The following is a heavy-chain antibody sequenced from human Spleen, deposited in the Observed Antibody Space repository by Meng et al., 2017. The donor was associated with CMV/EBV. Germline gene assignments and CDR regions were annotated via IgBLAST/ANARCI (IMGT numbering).Heavy chain of an antibody. CDR3: ARALCSSCPLVDY. CDR1: GASISSGRSY. V-gene: IGHV4-39*07. D-gene: IGHD6-13*01. Sequence: SETLSLTCTVSGASISSGRSYWDWIRQPPGKGLDWIGIVYYSGVTFYNPSLKSRVTISVDTSKNQFSLKLSSVTAADTAVYYCARALCSSCPLVDYWGQGTLVTVSS. CDR2: VYYSGVT. J-gene: IGHJ4*02.